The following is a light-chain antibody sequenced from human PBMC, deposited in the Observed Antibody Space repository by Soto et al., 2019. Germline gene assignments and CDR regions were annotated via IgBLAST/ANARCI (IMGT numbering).Light chain of an antibody. J-gene: IGLJ2*01. Sequence: QSALTQPASVSGSPGQSITISCTGTSSDVGAYNYVSWYQQHPGKAPKLMIYDVSNRPSGVSNRFSGSKSGNTASLTISGXXAXXXXDYYCTSLTSASTQVFGGGTKVTVL. V-gene: IGLV2-14*01. CDR3: TSLTSASTQV. CDR2: DVS. CDR1: SSDVGAYNY.